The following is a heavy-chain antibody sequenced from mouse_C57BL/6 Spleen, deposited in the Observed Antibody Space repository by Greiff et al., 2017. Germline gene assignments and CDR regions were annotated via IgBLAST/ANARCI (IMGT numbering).Heavy chain of an antibody. CDR2: INPSNGGT. CDR1: GYTFTSYW. Sequence: QVQLQQPGTELVKPGASVKLSCKASGYTFTSYWMHWVKQRPGQGLEWIGNINPSNGGTNYNEKFKSKATLTVDKSSSTAYKQLSSLTSEDSAVYYCARETTVVVPFDYWGQGTTLTVSA. J-gene: IGHJ2*01. D-gene: IGHD1-1*01. CDR3: ARETTVVVPFDY. V-gene: IGHV1-53*01.